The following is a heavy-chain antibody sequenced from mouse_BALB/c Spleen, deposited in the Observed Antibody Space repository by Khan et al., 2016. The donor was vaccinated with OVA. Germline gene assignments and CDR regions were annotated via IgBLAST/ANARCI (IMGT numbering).Heavy chain of an antibody. CDR1: GYSFTNYY. CDR2: IYPFNGGT. J-gene: IGHJ3*01. D-gene: IGHD2-13*01. V-gene: IGHV1S135*01. CDR3: TRLGTTGWFAY. Sequence: VQLQQSGPELMKPGASVKISCTASGYSFTNYYIHWVKQSHGQSLEWIGYIYPFNGGTNYNQKFKGTATLTVDKSSSTAYMHLSSLTSEDSAVYYCTRLGTTGWFAYWGQGTLVTVSA.